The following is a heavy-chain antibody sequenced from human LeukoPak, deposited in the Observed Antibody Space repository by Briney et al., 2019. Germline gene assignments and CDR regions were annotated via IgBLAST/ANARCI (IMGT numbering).Heavy chain of an antibody. V-gene: IGHV4-38-2*02. Sequence: SETLSLTCTVSGYSISSGYYWGWIRQPPGKGLEWIGSIYHSGSTYYNPSLKSRVTISVDTSKNQFSLKLSSVTAADTAVYYCAGGQPAGYWGQGTLVTVSS. CDR1: GYSISSGYY. CDR2: IYHSGST. CDR3: AGGQPAGY. J-gene: IGHJ4*02. D-gene: IGHD2-15*01.